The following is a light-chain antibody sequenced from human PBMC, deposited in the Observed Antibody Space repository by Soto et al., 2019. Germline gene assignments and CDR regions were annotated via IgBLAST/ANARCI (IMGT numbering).Light chain of an antibody. J-gene: IGLJ1*01. Sequence: QSALTQPRSVSGSPGQSVTISCTGTSSDVGDYNYVSWYQQHPGEAPKLMIYDVSKRPSGVPDRFSGSKSGNTASLTISGLRTEDEADYYCCSYAGGPYVFGTGTKVTVL. CDR2: DVS. V-gene: IGLV2-11*01. CDR1: SSDVGDYNY. CDR3: CSYAGGPYV.